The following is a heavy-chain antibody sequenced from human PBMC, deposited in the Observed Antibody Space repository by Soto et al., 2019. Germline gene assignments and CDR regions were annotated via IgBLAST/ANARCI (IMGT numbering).Heavy chain of an antibody. CDR1: GFTFSTYA. V-gene: IGHV3-23*01. CDR2: ISERGDST. D-gene: IGHD4-17*01. Sequence: EVQLLESGGGLVQPGGSLRLSCAASGFTFSTYAMIWVRQAPGKGLEWVSGISERGDSTYYADSVKGRFTISRDNSKNTLYLQMNSLRAEDTAVYYCAKVGMTTVTTWGLDASDIWGQGTMVTVSS. J-gene: IGHJ3*02. CDR3: AKVGMTTVTTWGLDASDI.